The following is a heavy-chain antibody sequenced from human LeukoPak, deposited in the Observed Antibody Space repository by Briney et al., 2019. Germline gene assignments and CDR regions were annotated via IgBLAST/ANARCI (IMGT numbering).Heavy chain of an antibody. D-gene: IGHD4-23*01. V-gene: IGHV4-59*01. CDR3: ARGAGRWAI. CDR2: IYSSGST. J-gene: IGHJ3*02. CDR1: GGPINSDY. Sequence: PSETLSPTCTVSGGPINSDYWNWLRQPPGQGLEWIGYIYSSGSTNYNPSLNSRVSISLDTSKNQLSLKLGSVTAADTAVYYRARGAGRWAIWGQGTMVTVSS.